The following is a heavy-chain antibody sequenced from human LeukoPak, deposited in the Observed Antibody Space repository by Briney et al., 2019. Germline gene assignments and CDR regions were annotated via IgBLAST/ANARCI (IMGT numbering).Heavy chain of an antibody. Sequence: GASVKVSCKASGYTFTSYGISWVRQAPGQGLEWMGWISAYNGNTNYAQKLQGRVTMTTDTSTSTAYMELRSLRSDDTAVYYCARGGRYYYDSSGYYYDDYWGQGTLVTVSS. D-gene: IGHD3-22*01. CDR1: GYTFTSYG. CDR3: ARGGRYYYDSSGYYYDDY. CDR2: ISAYNGNT. J-gene: IGHJ4*02. V-gene: IGHV1-18*01.